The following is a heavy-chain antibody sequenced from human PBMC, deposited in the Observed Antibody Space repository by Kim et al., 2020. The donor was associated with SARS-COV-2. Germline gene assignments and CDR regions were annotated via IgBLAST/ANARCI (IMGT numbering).Heavy chain of an antibody. CDR2: IRSKAYGGTT. D-gene: IGHD3-10*01. J-gene: IGHJ6*02. CDR1: GFTFGDYA. Sequence: GGSLRLSCTASGFTFGDYAMSWFRQAPGKGLEWVGFIRSKAYGGTTEYAASVKGRFTISRDDSKSIAYLQMNSLKTEYTAVYYCTRLIGESYYYYGMDVWGQGTTVTVSS. CDR3: TRLIGESYYYYGMDV. V-gene: IGHV3-49*03.